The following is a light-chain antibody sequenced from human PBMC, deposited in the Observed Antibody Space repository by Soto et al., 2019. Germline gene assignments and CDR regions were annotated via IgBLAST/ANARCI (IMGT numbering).Light chain of an antibody. CDR1: PGVSNT. V-gene: IGKV3-15*01. J-gene: IGKJ2*01. Sequence: EIVMTQSPATVSLSPGERATLSCRASPGVSNTLAWYQQRPGQAPRLLIYGASIRAPGIPARFSGGGSGTEFTLTITSLQSEDFAVYYCQQYDNWPMYTFGQGTKLEIK. CDR3: QQYDNWPMYT. CDR2: GAS.